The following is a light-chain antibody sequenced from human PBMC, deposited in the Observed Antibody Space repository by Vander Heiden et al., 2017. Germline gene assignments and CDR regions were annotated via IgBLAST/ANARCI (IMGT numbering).Light chain of an antibody. J-gene: IGKJ1*01. CDR1: QGISSY. CDR2: AAS. V-gene: IGKV1-39*01. CDR3: QQNNSTPRT. Sequence: DSHMTLSPSSLSASVGDRVTITCRASQGISSYLTWYQQKPGKAPKLLIYAASSLQSGVPSRFSGSGSGTDFTLTISSLQPEDFATYYCQQNNSTPRTFGQGTKVEIK.